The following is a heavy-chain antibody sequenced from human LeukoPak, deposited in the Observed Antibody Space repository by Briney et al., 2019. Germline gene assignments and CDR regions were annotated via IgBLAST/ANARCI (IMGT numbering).Heavy chain of an antibody. D-gene: IGHD2-2*01. CDR2: IIPILGIA. CDR3: ASYCSSTSCHPRWFLFSQKQTGNYGMDV. Sequence: ASVKVSCKASGGTFSSYTISWVRQAPGQGLEWMGRIIPILGIANYAQKFQGRVTITADKSTSTAYMELSSLRAEDTAVYYCASYCSSTSCHPRWFLFSQKQTGNYGMDVWGQGTTVTVSS. J-gene: IGHJ6*02. CDR1: GGTFSSYT. V-gene: IGHV1-69*02.